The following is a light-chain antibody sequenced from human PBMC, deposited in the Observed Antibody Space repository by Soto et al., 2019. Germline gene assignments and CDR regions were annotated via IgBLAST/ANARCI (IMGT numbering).Light chain of an antibody. J-gene: IGKJ4*01. Sequence: DIQMTQSPSSLSASLGDRVTITCRASQGIGIYLAWFQQRPGKVPKLLIYAASTLQLGVPSRFSGSGSWTDFTLTISSLQPDDVAAYYCQKYNTAPLTFGGGTRVEIK. CDR2: AAS. CDR3: QKYNTAPLT. V-gene: IGKV1-27*01. CDR1: QGIGIY.